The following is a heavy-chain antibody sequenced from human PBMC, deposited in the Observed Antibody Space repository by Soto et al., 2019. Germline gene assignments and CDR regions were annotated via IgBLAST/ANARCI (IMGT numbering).Heavy chain of an antibody. D-gene: IGHD3-22*01. Sequence: PGGSLRLSCAASGVTFSSYSMNWVRQAPGKGLEWVSSISSSSSYIYYADSVKGRFTISRDNAKNSLYLQMNSLRAEDTAVYYCAVEWGYYDSSGYSDAFAIWGQGTMVTVSS. CDR2: ISSSSSYI. J-gene: IGHJ3*02. V-gene: IGHV3-21*01. CDR1: GVTFSSYS. CDR3: AVEWGYYDSSGYSDAFAI.